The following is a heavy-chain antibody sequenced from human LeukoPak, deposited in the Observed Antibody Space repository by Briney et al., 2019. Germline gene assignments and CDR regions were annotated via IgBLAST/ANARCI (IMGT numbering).Heavy chain of an antibody. V-gene: IGHV1-18*01. CDR3: ARADKTFYSDTSGYFY. D-gene: IGHD3-22*01. CDR2: ISAYNGNT. CDR1: GYTFTRCG. Sequence: ASVKVSCKASGYTFTRCGISWVRQAPGQGLEWMGWISAYNGNTNYAQRLQGRVTVTTDTSTSTASMELRSLRSDDTAVYYCARADKTFYSDTSGYFYWGQGTLVTVSS. J-gene: IGHJ4*02.